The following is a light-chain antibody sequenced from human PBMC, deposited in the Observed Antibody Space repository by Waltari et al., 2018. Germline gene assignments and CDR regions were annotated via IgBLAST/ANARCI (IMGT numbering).Light chain of an antibody. Sequence: DIVMTQSPDSLAVSLGERATINCKSSQSVLYSSDNRNYLAWYQQNPGQPPNLLIYWASTRESGVPDRFSGSGSGTDFTLTISSLQAEDVAVYYCQQYYITPLSFGGGTKVEIK. J-gene: IGKJ4*01. CDR3: QQYYITPLS. CDR2: WAS. V-gene: IGKV4-1*01. CDR1: QSVLYSSDNRNY.